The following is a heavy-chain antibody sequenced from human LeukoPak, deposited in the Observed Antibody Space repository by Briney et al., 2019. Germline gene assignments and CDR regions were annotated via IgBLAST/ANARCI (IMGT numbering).Heavy chain of an antibody. CDR2: MYIRGST. D-gene: IGHD1-7*01. CDR1: GVSISSYY. Sequence: SETLSLTCTVSGVSISSYYWSWIRQPAGKGLEWIGHMYIRGSTNYNPSLKSRVTVSVDTSKNRFSLKLNSVTAADTAVYYCARDLELGYWGQGTLVTVSS. J-gene: IGHJ4*02. V-gene: IGHV4-4*07. CDR3: ARDLELGY.